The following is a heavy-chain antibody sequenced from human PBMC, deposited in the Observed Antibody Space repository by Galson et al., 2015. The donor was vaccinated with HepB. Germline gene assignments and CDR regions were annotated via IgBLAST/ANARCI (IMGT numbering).Heavy chain of an antibody. CDR1: GFTFSSYG. V-gene: IGHV3-33*01. J-gene: IGHJ5*02. CDR3: ARGEKRGPFGVVTNKWDWFDP. D-gene: IGHD3-3*01. CDR2: IWYDGSNN. Sequence: SLRLSCAASGFTFSSYGMHWVRQAPGKGLEWVAVIWYDGSNNYYADSVKGRFTISRDNSKNTLYLQMNSLRAEDTAVYYCARGEKRGPFGVVTNKWDWFDPWGQGTLVTVSS.